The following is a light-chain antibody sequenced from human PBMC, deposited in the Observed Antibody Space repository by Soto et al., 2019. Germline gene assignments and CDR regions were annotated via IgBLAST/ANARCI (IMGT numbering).Light chain of an antibody. Sequence: QSALTQPASVSGSPGHSITISCTGTSSDVGGYNYVSWYQQHPGKAPKLMIYEVSNRPSGVSDRFSGSKSGNTASLTISGLQAEDEADYYCTSKTSRSYVVFGGGTKVTVL. CDR1: SSDVGGYNY. CDR3: TSKTSRSYVV. CDR2: EVS. V-gene: IGLV2-14*01. J-gene: IGLJ2*01.